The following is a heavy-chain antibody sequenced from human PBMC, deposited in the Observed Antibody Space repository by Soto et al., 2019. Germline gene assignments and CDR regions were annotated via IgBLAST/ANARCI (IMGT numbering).Heavy chain of an antibody. Sequence: QVQLQESGPGLVKPSQTLSLTCTVSGGSISSGGYYWSWIRQHPGKGLEWIGYIYYSGSTYYNPSLQXXFXIXXDTSKNPFSLKLSSVTAADTAVYYCARVKYNSFDYWGQGTLVTVSS. CDR1: GGSISSGGYY. CDR3: ARVKYNSFDY. J-gene: IGHJ4*02. D-gene: IGHD1-1*01. V-gene: IGHV4-31*01. CDR2: IYYSGST.